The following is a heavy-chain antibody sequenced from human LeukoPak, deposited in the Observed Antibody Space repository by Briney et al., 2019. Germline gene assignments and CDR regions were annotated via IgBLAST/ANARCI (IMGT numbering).Heavy chain of an antibody. V-gene: IGHV3-23*01. CDR3: ARSPSSGWYYFDF. CDR1: GFTFSSCA. CDR2: ISGSGDSI. D-gene: IGHD6-19*01. Sequence: TGGSLRLSCVASGFTFSSCAVSWVRQAPGKGLEWVSGISGSGDSIYYADAVKGRFSISRDNSKNTLFLQLNSLRAEDTAVYYCARSPSSGWYYFDFWGQGTLVTFSS. J-gene: IGHJ4*02.